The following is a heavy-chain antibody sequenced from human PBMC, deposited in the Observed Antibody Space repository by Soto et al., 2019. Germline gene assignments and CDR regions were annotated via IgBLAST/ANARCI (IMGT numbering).Heavy chain of an antibody. CDR1: GGSFSGYY. J-gene: IGHJ5*02. Sequence: QVQLPQWGAGLLKPSETLSLTCAVYGGSFSGYYWSWIRQPPGKGLEWIGEINHSGSTKYKPSLKRRDNLSVDPSKNQFSLKLRSVNAADTAVYYCARGPGGWLRYTWFEPWGQGTLVTVSS. CDR2: INHSGST. D-gene: IGHD5-12*01. V-gene: IGHV4-34*01. CDR3: ARGPGGWLRYTWFEP.